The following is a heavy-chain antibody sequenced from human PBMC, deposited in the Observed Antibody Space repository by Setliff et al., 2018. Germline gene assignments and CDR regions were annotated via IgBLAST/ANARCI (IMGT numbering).Heavy chain of an antibody. CDR3: TTGPRHGVLYFDL. V-gene: IGHV1-69-2*01. CDR1: GYTFTDYY. D-gene: IGHD6-6*01. Sequence: SCKASGYTFTDYYMHWVQQAPGKGLEWMGRVDPEDGHTKYAEKLQGRITISADMSLDIAHMELGSLTSEDTAVYYCTTGPRHGVLYFDLWGQGTLVTVSS. J-gene: IGHJ4*02. CDR2: VDPEDGHT.